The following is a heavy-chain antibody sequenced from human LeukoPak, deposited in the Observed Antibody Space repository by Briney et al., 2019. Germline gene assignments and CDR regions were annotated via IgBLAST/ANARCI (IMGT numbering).Heavy chain of an antibody. CDR3: ASYYGSGSYYGGALDY. J-gene: IGHJ4*02. D-gene: IGHD3-10*01. CDR2: ISHDGSSE. CDR1: GFTFSTYA. Sequence: GRSLRLSCAASGFTFSTYAMHWVRQAPGKGLEWVAVISHDGSSEYYVDSVKGRFTISRDDSKNTLYLQMNSLRAEDTAVYYCASYYGSGSYYGGALDYWGQGTLVTVSS. V-gene: IGHV3-30*04.